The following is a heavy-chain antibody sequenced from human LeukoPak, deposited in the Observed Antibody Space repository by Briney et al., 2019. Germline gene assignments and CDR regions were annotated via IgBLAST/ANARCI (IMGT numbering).Heavy chain of an antibody. CDR1: GFTFSTYY. Sequence: GGSLRLSCAASGFTFSTYYMHWVRQAPGKGLVWVSRTNTEGSSTSYADSVKGRFTISRDNAKNTLYLQMNSLRAEDTAVYYCAKVDSSGYSLYYGMDVWGQGTTVTVSS. J-gene: IGHJ6*02. D-gene: IGHD3-22*01. CDR3: AKVDSSGYSLYYGMDV. V-gene: IGHV3-74*01. CDR2: TNTEGSST.